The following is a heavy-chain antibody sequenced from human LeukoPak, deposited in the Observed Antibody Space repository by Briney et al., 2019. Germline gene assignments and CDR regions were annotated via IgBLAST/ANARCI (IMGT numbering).Heavy chain of an antibody. Sequence: EASEEVSCKASEYIFTGYYMHWVRQAPGQGLEWMGRINPNNGATNYAQKFQGRVTITGDTSISTAYMELSSLRSDDTAVYYCTRESGSYHGNDYWGQGTLVTVSS. CDR1: EYIFTGYY. D-gene: IGHD1-26*01. CDR3: TRESGSYHGNDY. J-gene: IGHJ4*02. CDR2: INPNNGAT. V-gene: IGHV1-2*06.